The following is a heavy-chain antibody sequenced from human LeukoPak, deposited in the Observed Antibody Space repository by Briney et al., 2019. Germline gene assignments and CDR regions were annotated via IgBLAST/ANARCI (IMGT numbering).Heavy chain of an antibody. CDR3: AKLPRYYYDSSGCWFDP. CDR1: GFTFSSYA. Sequence: GGSLGLSCAASGFTFSSYAMSWVRQAPGKGLEWVSAISGSGGSTYYADSVKGRFTISRDNSKNTLYLQMNSLRAEDTAVYYCAKLPRYYYDSSGCWFDPWGQGTLVTVSS. CDR2: ISGSGGST. J-gene: IGHJ5*02. D-gene: IGHD3-22*01. V-gene: IGHV3-23*01.